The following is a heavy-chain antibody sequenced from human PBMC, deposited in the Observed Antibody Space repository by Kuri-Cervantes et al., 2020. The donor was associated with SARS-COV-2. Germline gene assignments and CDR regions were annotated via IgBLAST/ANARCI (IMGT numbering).Heavy chain of an antibody. CDR1: GFTFSSYS. CDR3: TRQDFWSGYYPDY. J-gene: IGHJ4*02. D-gene: IGHD3-3*01. CDR2: IRSKAYGGTT. V-gene: IGHV3-49*04. Sequence: GESLKISCAASGFTFSSYSMNWVRQAPGKGLEWVGFIRSKAYGGTTEYAASVKGRFTISRDDSKSIAYLQMNSLKTEDTAVYYCTRQDFWSGYYPDYWGQGTLVTVSS.